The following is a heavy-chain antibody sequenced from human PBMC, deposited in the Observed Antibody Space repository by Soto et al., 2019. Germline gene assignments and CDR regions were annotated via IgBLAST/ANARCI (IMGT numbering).Heavy chain of an antibody. CDR2: MNPNNGNA. CDR3: ARRKKLSGPSYFDS. Sequence: QVQLVQSGAEVKKPGASVRVSCKASGYTFITYDINWVRQAAGQGLEWMGWMNPNNGNAGYAQKFECRVTMNRNTSITAAYMEMSSLRFDDTAVYFCARRKKLSGPSYFDSWGQGPLVTVSS. J-gene: IGHJ4*02. D-gene: IGHD2-15*01. V-gene: IGHV1-8*01. CDR1: GYTFITYD.